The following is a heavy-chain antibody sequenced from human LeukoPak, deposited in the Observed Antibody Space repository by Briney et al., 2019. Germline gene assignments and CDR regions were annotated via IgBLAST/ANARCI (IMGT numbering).Heavy chain of an antibody. CDR2: IYPADSDT. Sequence: GESLKISCKGSGYNFSGYWIAWVRQMAGKGLEWMGIIYPADSDTRYSPSFEGQVTISVDKSISTAYLQWSSLKASDTAMYYCARRGFCSGGNCFSAPFDYWGQGTLVTVSS. J-gene: IGHJ4*02. CDR3: ARRGFCSGGNCFSAPFDY. CDR1: GYNFSGYW. V-gene: IGHV5-51*01. D-gene: IGHD2-15*01.